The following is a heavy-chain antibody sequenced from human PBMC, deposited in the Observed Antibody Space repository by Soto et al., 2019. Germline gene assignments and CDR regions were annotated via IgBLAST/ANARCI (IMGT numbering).Heavy chain of an antibody. CDR3: ARDVAAADY. CDR2: INAGNGNT. Sequence: QVQLVQSGAEEKKPGASVKVSCKASGYTFTSYAMHWVRQAPGQRLEWMGWINAGNGNTKHSQKLQGRVTITRDTSASTASMELSSLRSEATAVYYCARDVAAADYWGQGTLVTVSS. V-gene: IGHV1-3*05. CDR1: GYTFTSYA. D-gene: IGHD6-13*01. J-gene: IGHJ4*02.